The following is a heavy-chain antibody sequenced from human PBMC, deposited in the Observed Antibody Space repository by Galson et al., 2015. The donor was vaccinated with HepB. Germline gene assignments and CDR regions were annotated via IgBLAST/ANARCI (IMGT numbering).Heavy chain of an antibody. CDR2: IYSGGST. D-gene: IGHD3-3*01. Sequence: SLRLSCAASGFTVSSNYMSWVRQAPGKGLEWVSVIYSGGSTYYADSVKGRFTISRDNSKNTLYLQMNSLRAEDTAVYYCARCPRTYYDFWSGFSWFDPWGQGTLVTASS. J-gene: IGHJ5*02. V-gene: IGHV3-53*01. CDR1: GFTVSSNY. CDR3: ARCPRTYYDFWSGFSWFDP.